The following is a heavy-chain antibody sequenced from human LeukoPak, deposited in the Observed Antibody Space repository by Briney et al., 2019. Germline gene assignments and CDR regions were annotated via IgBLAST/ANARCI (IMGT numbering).Heavy chain of an antibody. V-gene: IGHV4-59*08. CDR1: GGSISSYY. CDR3: ARTGLNNYYDSSGYLDY. CDR2: IYYSGST. Sequence: SETLSLTCTVSGGSISSYYWSWIRQPPGKGLEWIGYIYYSGSTYYNPSLKSRVTISVDTSKNQFSLKLSSVTAADTAVYYCARTGLNNYYDSSGYLDYWGQGTLVTVSS. D-gene: IGHD3-22*01. J-gene: IGHJ4*02.